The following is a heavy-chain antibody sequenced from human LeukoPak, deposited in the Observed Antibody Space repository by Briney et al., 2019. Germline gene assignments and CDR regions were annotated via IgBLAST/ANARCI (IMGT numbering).Heavy chain of an antibody. D-gene: IGHD6-13*01. V-gene: IGHV4-61*01. Sequence: SETLSLTCTVSGGSISSGSYYWGWIRQPPGKGLEWIGHIFSSGSTNYNPSLKSRVTISVDTSKNQFSLKLSSVTAADAAVYYCAARTSSWSPYYSYYAMDVWGQGTTVTVSS. CDR3: AARTSSWSPYYSYYAMDV. CDR1: GGSISSGSYY. J-gene: IGHJ6*02. CDR2: IFSSGST.